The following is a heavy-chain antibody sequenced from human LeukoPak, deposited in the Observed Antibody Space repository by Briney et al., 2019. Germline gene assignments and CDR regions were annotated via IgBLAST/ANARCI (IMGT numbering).Heavy chain of an antibody. CDR1: GGSISSYY. J-gene: IGHJ4*02. CDR2: IYYSGST. Sequence: SETLSLTCTVSGGSISSYYWSWIRQPPGKGLEWIGYIYYSGSTNYNPSLKSRVTISVDTSKNQFSLKLSSVTAADTAVYYCARHDKYSSGLGYFDYWGQGTLVTVSS. D-gene: IGHD6-19*01. CDR3: ARHDKYSSGLGYFDY. V-gene: IGHV4-59*08.